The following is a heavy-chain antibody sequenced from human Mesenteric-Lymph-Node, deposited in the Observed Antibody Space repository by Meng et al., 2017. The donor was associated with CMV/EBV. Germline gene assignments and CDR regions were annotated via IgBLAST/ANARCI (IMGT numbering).Heavy chain of an antibody. D-gene: IGHD6-13*01. CDR2: IKPDGSEK. Sequence: GESLKISCAASGFTFSNFWMSWVRQAPGKGLEWVANIKPDGSEKYYVGSVKGRFTISRDNAKNSLFLQMNSLRVDDTAVYYCARVAPAGRGMDVWGQGTTVTVSS. CDR1: GFTFSNFW. J-gene: IGHJ6*02. V-gene: IGHV3-7*04. CDR3: ARVAPAGRGMDV.